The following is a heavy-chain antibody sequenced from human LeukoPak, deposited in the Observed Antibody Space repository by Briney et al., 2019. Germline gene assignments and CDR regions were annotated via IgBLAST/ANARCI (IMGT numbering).Heavy chain of an antibody. Sequence: GGSLRLSCAASGFTFSDYYMSWIRQAPGKGLERVSYISSSGSTIYYADSVKGRFTISRDNAKNSLYLQMNSLRAEDTAVYYCAREGASSSWSFYYYYMDVWGKGTTVTISS. D-gene: IGHD6-13*01. J-gene: IGHJ6*03. CDR2: ISSSGSTI. CDR3: AREGASSSWSFYYYYMDV. V-gene: IGHV3-11*01. CDR1: GFTFSDYY.